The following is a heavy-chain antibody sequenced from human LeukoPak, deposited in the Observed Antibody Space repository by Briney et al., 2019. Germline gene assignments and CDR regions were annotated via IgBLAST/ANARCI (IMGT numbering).Heavy chain of an antibody. D-gene: IGHD6-13*01. CDR3: ARGRWLGSSWYFDY. J-gene: IGHJ4*02. CDR1: GFTFSSYA. CDR2: ISNDGSNK. V-gene: IGHV3-30-3*01. Sequence: GGSLRLSCAASGFTFSSYAMHWVRQAPGKGLEWVAIISNDGSNKYYADSVKGRFTISRDNSKNTLYLQMNSLRAEDTAVYYCARGRWLGSSWYFDYWGQGTLVTVSS.